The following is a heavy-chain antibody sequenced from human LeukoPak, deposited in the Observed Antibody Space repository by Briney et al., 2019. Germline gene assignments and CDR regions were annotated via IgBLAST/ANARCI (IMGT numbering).Heavy chain of an antibody. CDR3: ARTMYSSGWYAFDY. V-gene: IGHV3-21*01. CDR2: ISSSSSYI. Sequence: GGSLRLSCAASGFTFSSYSMNWVRQAPGKRLEWVSSISSSSSYIYYADSVKGRFTISRDNAKNSLYLQMNSLRAEDTAVYYCARTMYSSGWYAFDYWGQGTLVTVSS. J-gene: IGHJ4*02. CDR1: GFTFSSYS. D-gene: IGHD6-19*01.